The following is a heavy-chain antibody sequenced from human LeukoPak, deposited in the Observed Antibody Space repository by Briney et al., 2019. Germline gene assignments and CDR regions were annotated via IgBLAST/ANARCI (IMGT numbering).Heavy chain of an antibody. CDR2: ISHSGST. V-gene: IGHV4-34*01. D-gene: IGHD1-1*01. CDR1: GGSFSGYY. Sequence: SETLSLTCAVYGGSFSGYYWSWIRQPPGKGLEWIGEISHSGSTNYNPSLKSRVTISVDTSKNQFSLKLSSVTAADTAVYYCASRTGTTRGNWFDPWGQGTLVTVSS. CDR3: ASRTGTTRGNWFDP. J-gene: IGHJ5*02.